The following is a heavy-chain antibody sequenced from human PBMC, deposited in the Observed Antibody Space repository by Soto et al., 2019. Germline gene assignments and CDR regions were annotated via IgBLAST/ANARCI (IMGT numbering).Heavy chain of an antibody. Sequence: SETLSLTCTVSGGSISSGDYYWSWIRQPPGKGLEWIGYIYYSGTTNYNPSLKSRVTISVDTSKNHFSLKLSSVTAADTAVYYCARIYPHYFGSGSYYKDAFDIWGQGTTVTVSS. J-gene: IGHJ3*02. CDR2: IYYSGTT. CDR3: ARIYPHYFGSGSYYKDAFDI. CDR1: GGSISSGDYY. V-gene: IGHV4-61*08. D-gene: IGHD3-10*01.